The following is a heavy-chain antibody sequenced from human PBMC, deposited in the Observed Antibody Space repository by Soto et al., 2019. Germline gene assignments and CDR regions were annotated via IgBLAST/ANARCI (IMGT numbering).Heavy chain of an antibody. D-gene: IGHD6-13*01. CDR1: GGTFSSYT. CDR2: IIPILGIA. Sequence: GASVKVSCKASGGTFSSYTISWVRQAAGQGLEWMGRIIPILGIANYAQKFQGRVTMTRNTSISTAYMELSSLRSEDTAVYYCARERSAAGTGWFDPWGQGALVTVSS. V-gene: IGHV1-69*04. J-gene: IGHJ5*02. CDR3: ARERSAAGTGWFDP.